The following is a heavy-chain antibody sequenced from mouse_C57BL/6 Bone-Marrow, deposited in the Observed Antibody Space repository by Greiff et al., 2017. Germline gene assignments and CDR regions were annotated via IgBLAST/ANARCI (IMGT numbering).Heavy chain of an antibody. Sequence: VQLQQPGAELVKPGASVKLSCKASGYTFTSYWLHWVKQRPGRGLEWIGRISPNSGGTKYNEKFKSKATLTVDTPSSAAYMQLSSLTSKDSAVYYCARLAWEYYYAMDYGGQGTSVTVTS. J-gene: IGHJ4*01. CDR1: GYTFTSYW. CDR2: ISPNSGGT. V-gene: IGHV1-72*01. CDR3: ARLAWEYYYAMDY. D-gene: IGHD4-1*01.